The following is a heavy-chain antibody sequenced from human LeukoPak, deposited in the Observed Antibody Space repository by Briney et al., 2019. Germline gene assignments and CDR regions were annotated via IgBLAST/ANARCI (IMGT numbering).Heavy chain of an antibody. D-gene: IGHD6-19*01. V-gene: IGHV3-30*18. CDR3: AKEQWLVFDY. J-gene: IGHJ4*02. Sequence: GGSLRLSCAASGFTFSSIGMHWVRQAPGKGLEWVAVISYDGTGKYYADSVKGRFTTSRDNAKNTLYLQMNSLRADDTAVYFCAKEQWLVFDYWGQGTLVTVSS. CDR1: GFTFSSIG. CDR2: ISYDGTGK.